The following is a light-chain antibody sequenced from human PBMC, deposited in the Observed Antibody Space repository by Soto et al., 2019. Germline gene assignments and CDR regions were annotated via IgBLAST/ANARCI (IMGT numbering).Light chain of an antibody. CDR1: QSISGW. J-gene: IGKJ1*01. CDR2: KAS. CDR3: QQYNSYTWT. V-gene: IGKV1-5*03. Sequence: DIQMTPSPSTLSASVVDRVTITCRASQSISGWLAWYQQKPGKAPRLLIYKASSLETGVPSRFSGSGSGTEFTLTISSLQPDDFATYDCQQYNSYTWTFGQGTKVDIK.